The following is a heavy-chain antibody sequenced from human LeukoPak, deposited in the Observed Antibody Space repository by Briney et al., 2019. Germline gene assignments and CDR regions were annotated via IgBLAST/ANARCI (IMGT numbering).Heavy chain of an antibody. CDR2: IYVGDSDT. J-gene: IGHJ4*02. CDR1: GYSFSFSW. CDR3: ARPVGSGYCSSTSCYGYYFND. V-gene: IGHV5-51*01. D-gene: IGHD2-2*03. Sequence: GESLKISRKASGYSFSFSWIGWVRQRPGKGLEWMGIIYVGDSDTRYSPSFQGQVTISADRSTSTAYLQWSSLKASDSAMYYCARPVGSGYCSSTSCYGYYFNDWGQGTLVTVSS.